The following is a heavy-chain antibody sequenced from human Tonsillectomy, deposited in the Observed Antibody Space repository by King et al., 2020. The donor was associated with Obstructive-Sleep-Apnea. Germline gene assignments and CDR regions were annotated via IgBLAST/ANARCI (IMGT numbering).Heavy chain of an antibody. Sequence: VQLQQWGAGLLKPSETLSLTCAVYGGSFSGYYWSWIRQPPGKGLEWIGEINHSGSTNYNPSPKSRVTISVDTSKNQFSLKLSSVTAADTPVYYCARGYCRSTSCYGAGYYYYYGMDVWGQGTTVTVSS. CDR2: INHSGST. D-gene: IGHD2-2*01. CDR3: ARGYCRSTSCYGAGYYYYYGMDV. CDR1: GGSFSGYY. V-gene: IGHV4-34*01. J-gene: IGHJ6*02.